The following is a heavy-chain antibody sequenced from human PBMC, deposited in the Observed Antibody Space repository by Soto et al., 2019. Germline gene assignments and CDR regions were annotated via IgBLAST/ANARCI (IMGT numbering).Heavy chain of an antibody. CDR3: ARVRKSRLFHTGGSYLDY. D-gene: IGHD3-22*01. V-gene: IGHV4-30-4*01. J-gene: IGHJ4*02. CDR1: GGSISSGDYY. CDR2: IYYSGST. Sequence: SETLSLTCTVSGGSISSGDYYWSWIRQPPGKGLEWIGYIYYSGSTYYNPSLKSRVTISVDTSKNQFSLKLSSVTAADTAVYYCARVRKSRLFHTGGSYLDYWGQGTLVTVSS.